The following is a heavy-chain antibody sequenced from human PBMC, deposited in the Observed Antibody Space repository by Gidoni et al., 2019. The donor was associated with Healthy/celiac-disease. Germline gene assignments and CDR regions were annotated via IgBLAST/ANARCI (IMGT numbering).Heavy chain of an antibody. CDR1: GFTFSGSA. J-gene: IGHJ4*02. Sequence: EVQLVESGGGLVQPGGSLKLSCAASGFTFSGSAMHWVRQASGKGLEWVGRIRSKANSYATAYAASVKGRFTISRDDSKNTAYLQMNSLKTEDTAVYYCVKVGATTGGYWGQGTLVTVSS. D-gene: IGHD1-26*01. CDR3: VKVGATTGGY. CDR2: IRSKANSYAT. V-gene: IGHV3-73*02.